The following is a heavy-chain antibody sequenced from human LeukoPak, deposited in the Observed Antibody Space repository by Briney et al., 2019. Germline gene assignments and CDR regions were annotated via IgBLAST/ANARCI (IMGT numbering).Heavy chain of an antibody. J-gene: IGHJ6*02. CDR2: IIPIFGIA. CDR1: GGTFSSYA. D-gene: IGHD6-13*01. Sequence: ASVKVSCKASGGTFSSYAISWVRQAPGQGLEWMGRIIPIFGIANYAQKFQGRVTITADKSTSTAYMELSSLRSEDTAVYYCAREQQLALGGPRYYYYYGMDVWGQGTTVTVSS. V-gene: IGHV1-69*04. CDR3: AREQQLALGGPRYYYYYGMDV.